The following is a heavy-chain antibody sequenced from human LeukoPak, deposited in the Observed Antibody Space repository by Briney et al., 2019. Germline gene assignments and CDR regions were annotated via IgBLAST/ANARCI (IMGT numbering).Heavy chain of an antibody. V-gene: IGHV1-18*01. CDR2: ISAYNGNT. CDR3: ARALGGYQLPHDAFDI. J-gene: IGHJ3*02. CDR1: GYTFTSYG. D-gene: IGHD2-2*01. Sequence: GAPVKVSCKASGYTFTSYGISWVRQAPGQGLEWMGWISAYNGNTNYAQKLQGRVTMTTDTSTSTAYMELRSLRSDDTAVYYCARALGGYQLPHDAFDIWGQGTMVTVSS.